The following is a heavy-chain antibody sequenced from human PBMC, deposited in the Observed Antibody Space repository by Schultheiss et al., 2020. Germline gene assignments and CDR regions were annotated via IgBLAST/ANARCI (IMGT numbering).Heavy chain of an antibody. D-gene: IGHD6-13*01. J-gene: IGHJ5*02. Sequence: SETLSLTCTVSGGSISSYYWSWIRQPAGKGLEWIGRIYTSGSTNYNPSLKSRVTMSVDTSKNQFSLKLSSVTAADTAVYYCARVVQQQLVAGAGWFDPWGQGTLVTVSS. CDR1: GGSISSYY. V-gene: IGHV4-4*07. CDR3: ARVVQQQLVAGAGWFDP. CDR2: IYTSGST.